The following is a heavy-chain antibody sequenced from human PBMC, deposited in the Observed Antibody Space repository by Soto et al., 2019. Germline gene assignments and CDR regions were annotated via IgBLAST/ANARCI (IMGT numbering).Heavy chain of an antibody. J-gene: IGHJ3*01. V-gene: IGHV1-3*01. D-gene: IGHD5-12*01. CDR3: TRDFAGGLNDGFDF. Sequence: QVQLVQSGAELKKPGASVKVSCKSSGYTFTSYALHWVRQAPGQRLEWMGWINAGNGHTKYSREFRDRLTITMVKSASTAYMELRSLKSAGTDVFYCTRDFAGGLNDGFDFWGQGTMVTVSS. CDR1: GYTFTSYA. CDR2: INAGNGHT.